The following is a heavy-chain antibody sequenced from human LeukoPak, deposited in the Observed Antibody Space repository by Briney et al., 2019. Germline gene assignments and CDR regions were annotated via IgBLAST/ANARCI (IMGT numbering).Heavy chain of an antibody. CDR2: FYYSGST. V-gene: IGHV4-39*01. D-gene: IGHD3-10*01. CDR3: VYYYGSGSVEY. J-gene: IGHJ4*02. CDR1: GGSLTSSNYY. Sequence: ASETLSLTCTVSGGSLTSSNYYCGWIRQPPGKGLEWLGSFYYSGSTNYNPSLKSRVTISVDTSKNQFSLKLSSVTAADTAVYYCVYYYGSGSVEYWGQGTLVTVSS.